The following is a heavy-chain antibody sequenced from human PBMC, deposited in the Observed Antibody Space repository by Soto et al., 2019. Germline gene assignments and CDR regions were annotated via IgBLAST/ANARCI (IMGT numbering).Heavy chain of an antibody. V-gene: IGHV3-66*01. CDR1: GFTVSSNY. D-gene: IGHD6-19*01. CDR3: AREYSSGLYGMDV. Sequence: PGGSLRLSCAASGFTVSSNYMSWVRQAPGKGLEWVSVIYSGGSTYYADSVKGRFTISRDNSKNTLYLQMNSLRAEDTAVYYCAREYSSGLYGMDVWGQGTTVT. CDR2: IYSGGST. J-gene: IGHJ6*02.